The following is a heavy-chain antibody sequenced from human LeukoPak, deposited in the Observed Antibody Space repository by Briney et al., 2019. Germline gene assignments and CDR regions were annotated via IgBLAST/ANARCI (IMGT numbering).Heavy chain of an antibody. V-gene: IGHV4-34*01. CDR2: INHSGST. CDR1: GGSFSGYY. J-gene: IGHJ4*02. Sequence: SETLSLTCAVYGGSFSGYYWSWIRQPPGKGLEWIGEINHSGSTNYNPSLKSRVTISVDTSKSQFSLKLSSVTAADTAVYYCAREGGPYRPLDYSGQGTLVTVSS. CDR3: AREGGPYRPLDY.